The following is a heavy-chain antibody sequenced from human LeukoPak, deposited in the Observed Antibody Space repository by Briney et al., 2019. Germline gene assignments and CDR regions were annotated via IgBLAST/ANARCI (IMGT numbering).Heavy chain of an antibody. J-gene: IGHJ5*02. V-gene: IGHV3-21*01. Sequence: GGSLRLSCAASGFTFSSYIMNWVRQAPGKGLEWVSSISSSSSYIYYADSVKGRFTISRDNAKNSLYLQMNSLRAEDTAVYYCARSPGGDMAAASFDPWGQGTLVTVSS. CDR2: ISSSSSYI. CDR3: ARSPGGDMAAASFDP. D-gene: IGHD6-13*01. CDR1: GFTFSSYI.